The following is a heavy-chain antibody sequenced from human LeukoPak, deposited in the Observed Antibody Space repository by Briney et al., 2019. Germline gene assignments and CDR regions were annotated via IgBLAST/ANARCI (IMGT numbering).Heavy chain of an antibody. CDR1: GGTFSSYA. CDR2: IIPIFGTA. J-gene: IGHJ5*02. D-gene: IGHD3-3*01. CDR3: ARGGGTYYDFWSGDP. Sequence: SVKVSCKASGGTFSSYAISWVRQAPGQGLEWMGGIIPIFGTANYAQKFQGRVTITADESTSTAYMELSSLRSEDTAVYYCARGGGTYYDFWSGDPWGQGTLVTVSS. V-gene: IGHV1-69*13.